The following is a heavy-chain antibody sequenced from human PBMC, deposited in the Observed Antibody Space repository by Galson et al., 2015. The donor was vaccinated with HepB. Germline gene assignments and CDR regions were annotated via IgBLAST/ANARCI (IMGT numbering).Heavy chain of an antibody. Sequence: SVKVSCKASGGTFSSHTICWVRQAPGQGLEWMGGITPIFGSGNYAQRFQGRVTITADKSKSTAYMELSSLRSEDTAVYYCARQYDTSGYYAYWGQGTLVTVSS. D-gene: IGHD3-22*01. V-gene: IGHV1-69*06. CDR1: GGTFSSHT. CDR3: ARQYDTSGYYAY. CDR2: ITPIFGSG. J-gene: IGHJ4*02.